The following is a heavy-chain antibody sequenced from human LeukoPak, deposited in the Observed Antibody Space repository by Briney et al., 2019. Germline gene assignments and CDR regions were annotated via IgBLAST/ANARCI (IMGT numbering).Heavy chain of an antibody. CDR3: AREHTIAATGTHWFDP. Sequence: GGSLRLSCAASGFTFSSYAMHWVRQAPGKGLEWVAVISYDGSNKDYTDSVRGRFTISRDNSENMLYLQMNSLRVEDTAVYYCAREHTIAATGTHWFDPWGQGTLVTVSS. CDR1: GFTFSSYA. CDR2: ISYDGSNK. J-gene: IGHJ5*02. V-gene: IGHV3-30-3*01. D-gene: IGHD6-13*01.